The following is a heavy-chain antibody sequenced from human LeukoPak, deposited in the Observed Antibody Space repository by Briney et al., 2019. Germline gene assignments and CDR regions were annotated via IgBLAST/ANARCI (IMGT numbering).Heavy chain of an antibody. Sequence: GASVKVSCKASGYTFTSYGFTWVRQAPGQGLEWMGGIIPIFGTANYAQKFQGRVTITADESTSTAYIELSSLRSEDTAVYYCARRLTGNDPDLWGQGTLVTVSS. CDR1: GYTFTSYG. V-gene: IGHV1-69*13. J-gene: IGHJ4*02. CDR2: IIPIFGTA. CDR3: ARRLTGNDPDL. D-gene: IGHD3-9*01.